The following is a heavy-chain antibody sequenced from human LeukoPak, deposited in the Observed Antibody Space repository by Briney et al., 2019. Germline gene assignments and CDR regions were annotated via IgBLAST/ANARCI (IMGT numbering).Heavy chain of an antibody. CDR3: ARVLEVGATEGFDY. CDR1: GYTFTDYY. Sequence: ASVKVSCKASGYTFTDYYMHWVRQAPGQGLEWMGWINPNSGGTNYAQKFYARVTMTRDTSISTAYMELSRLRSDDTAVFYCARVLEVGATEGFDYWGQGTLVTVSS. J-gene: IGHJ4*02. CDR2: INPNSGGT. D-gene: IGHD1-26*01. V-gene: IGHV1-2*02.